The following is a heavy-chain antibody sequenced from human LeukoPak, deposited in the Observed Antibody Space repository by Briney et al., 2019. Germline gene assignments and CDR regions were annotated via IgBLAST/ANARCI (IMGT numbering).Heavy chain of an antibody. D-gene: IGHD3-22*01. CDR1: GGSISGYY. J-gene: IGHJ3*02. V-gene: IGHV4-59*08. Sequence: SETLSLTCTVSGGSISGYYWSWIRQSPGKGLVWIGYIYYSGSTNYNPSLKSRVTTSQDISKNQFSLKLSSVTAADTALYYCARHFTYYYDSRGYPPDGFDIWGQGTLVTVSS. CDR3: ARHFTYYYDSRGYPPDGFDI. CDR2: IYYSGST.